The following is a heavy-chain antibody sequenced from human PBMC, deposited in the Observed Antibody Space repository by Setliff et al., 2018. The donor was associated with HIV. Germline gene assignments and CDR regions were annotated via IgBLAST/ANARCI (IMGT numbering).Heavy chain of an antibody. Sequence: PSETLSLTCTVSGDSLRSTNSYWGWIRQPPGKALEWIGTIYYTGSAFYTPSLKSRVTMSVDTSKSQFSLGLTLVTAADTAIYSCARVQRGRGYSHGHWYFELWGRGTLVTVSS. V-gene: IGHV4-39*07. CDR3: ARVQRGRGYSHGHWYFEL. J-gene: IGHJ2*01. D-gene: IGHD5-18*01. CDR2: IYYTGSA. CDR1: GDSLRSTNSY.